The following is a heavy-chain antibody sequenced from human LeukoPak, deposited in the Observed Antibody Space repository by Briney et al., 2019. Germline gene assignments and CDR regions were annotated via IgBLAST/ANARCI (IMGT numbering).Heavy chain of an antibody. J-gene: IGHJ3*02. V-gene: IGHV1-69*13. D-gene: IGHD2-15*01. CDR2: VSPIYGTS. Sequence: ASVKVSCKASGGTFGRYAITWVRQAPGQRLEWMGGVSPIYGTSDYAQRFQGRVTISADESTSTAFLEVRSLRSEDTAVYYCARDCSGGRCYGAFDIWGQGTLVIVSS. CDR3: ARDCSGGRCYGAFDI. CDR1: GGTFGRYA.